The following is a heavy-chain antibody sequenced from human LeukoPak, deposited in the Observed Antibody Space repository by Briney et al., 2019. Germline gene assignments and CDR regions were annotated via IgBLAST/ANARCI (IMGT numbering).Heavy chain of an antibody. CDR2: ISAYNGNT. Sequence: ASVKVSCKASGYTFTSYGISWVRQAPGQGLEWMGWISAYNGNTNYAQKLQGRVTMTTDTSTSTAYMELSSLRSEDTAVYYCATQGPVRTEYFQHWGQGTLVTVSS. D-gene: IGHD6-6*01. CDR3: ATQGPVRTEYFQH. CDR1: GYTFTSYG. V-gene: IGHV1-18*01. J-gene: IGHJ1*01.